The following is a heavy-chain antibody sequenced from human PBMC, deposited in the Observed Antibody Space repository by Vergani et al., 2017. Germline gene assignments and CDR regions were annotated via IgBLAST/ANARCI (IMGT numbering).Heavy chain of an antibody. D-gene: IGHD6-13*01. CDR3: ARVMEVAAAGRRDWFDP. CDR2: INAGNGNT. Sequence: QVQLVQSGAEVKKPGASVKVSCKASGYTFTSYAMHWVRQAPGQRVEWMGWINAGNGNTKYSQKFQGRVPITRDTSASTAYMELSSLRSEDTAVYYCARVMEVAAAGRRDWFDPWGQGTLVTVSS. J-gene: IGHJ5*02. CDR1: GYTFTSYA. V-gene: IGHV1-3*01.